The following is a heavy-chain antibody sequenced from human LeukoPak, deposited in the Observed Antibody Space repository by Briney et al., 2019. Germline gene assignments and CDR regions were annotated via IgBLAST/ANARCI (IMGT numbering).Heavy chain of an antibody. V-gene: IGHV4-38-2*02. CDR2: IYYSGST. CDR3: ARVTWLQHFDY. D-gene: IGHD5-24*01. CDR1: GYSISSHYC. J-gene: IGHJ4*02. Sequence: SETLSLTCSVSGYSISSHYCWGWIRQPPGKGLEWIGSIYYSGSTYYNPSLKSRVTISVDTSKNQFSLKLSSVTAADTAVYYCARVTWLQHFDYWGQGTLVTVSS.